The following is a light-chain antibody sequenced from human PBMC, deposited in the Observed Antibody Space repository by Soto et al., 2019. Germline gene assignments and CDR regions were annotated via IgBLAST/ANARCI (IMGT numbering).Light chain of an antibody. V-gene: IGLV2-23*02. CDR3: CSYAGSSTFYV. Sequence: QSLLTQPASVSGSPGQSITISCTGTSSDVGSYNLVSWYQQHPGKAPKLMIYEVSKRPSGVSNRFSGSKSGNTASLTISGLQAEDEADYYCCSYAGSSTFYVFGTGTKLTVL. J-gene: IGLJ1*01. CDR1: SSDVGSYNL. CDR2: EVS.